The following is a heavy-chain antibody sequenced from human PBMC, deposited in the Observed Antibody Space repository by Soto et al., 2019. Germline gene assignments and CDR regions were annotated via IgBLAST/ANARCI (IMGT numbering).Heavy chain of an antibody. J-gene: IGHJ6*02. CDR2: IYTSGST. CDR1: GGSISSYY. D-gene: IGHD2-2*02. Sequence: QVQLQESGPGLVKPSETLSLTCTVSGGSISSYYWTWIRQPAGKGLEWLGLIYTSGSTTSNPSLKSRVTMSVDTSKNQCSLKLSSVTAADTAGYYCARSRGRGGYCSSTSCYTDYYYGMDVWGQGTTVTVSS. CDR3: ARSRGRGGYCSSTSCYTDYYYGMDV. V-gene: IGHV4-4*07.